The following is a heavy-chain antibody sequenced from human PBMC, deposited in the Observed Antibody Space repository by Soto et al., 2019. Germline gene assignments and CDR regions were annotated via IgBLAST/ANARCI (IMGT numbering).Heavy chain of an antibody. CDR3: PRVDSSSWYGPRPGLNDY. CDR2: ISAYNGNT. D-gene: IGHD6-13*01. Sequence: QVQLVQSGAEVKKPGASVKVSCKASGYTFTSYGISWVRQAPGQGLEWMGWISAYNGNTNYAQKLQGRVTMTTDTPTRTAYMGLRGLGSADTAVYYWPRVDSSSWYGPRPGLNDYWGQGTLVTVSS. CDR1: GYTFTSYG. J-gene: IGHJ4*02. V-gene: IGHV1-18*01.